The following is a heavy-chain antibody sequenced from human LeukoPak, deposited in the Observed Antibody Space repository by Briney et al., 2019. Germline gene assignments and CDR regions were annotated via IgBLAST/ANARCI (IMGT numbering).Heavy chain of an antibody. CDR2: ISGSGGST. D-gene: IGHD2-21*01. CDR1: GFTFSNYG. Sequence: GGSLRLSCAASGFTFSNYGMTWVRQAPGKGLEWVSAISGSGGSTYYAESVKGRFTISRGNSKNTLFLQMNSLRAEDTAVYYCAKDRIAIPYWGQGTLVTVSS. J-gene: IGHJ4*02. CDR3: AKDRIAIPY. V-gene: IGHV3-23*01.